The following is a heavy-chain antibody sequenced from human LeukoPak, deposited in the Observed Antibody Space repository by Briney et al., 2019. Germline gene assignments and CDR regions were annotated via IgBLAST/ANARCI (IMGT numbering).Heavy chain of an antibody. CDR1: GGSISSGSYY. CDR3: ARGLGLVAAGMY. V-gene: IGHV4-61*02. D-gene: IGHD6-13*01. CDR2: IYYSGST. Sequence: PSQTLSLTCTVSGGSISSGSYYWSWIRQPAGKGLEWIGRIYYSGSTNYNPSLKSRVTLSVDTSKNQFSLKLSSVTAADTAMYYCARGLGLVAAGMYWGQGTLVTVSS. J-gene: IGHJ4*02.